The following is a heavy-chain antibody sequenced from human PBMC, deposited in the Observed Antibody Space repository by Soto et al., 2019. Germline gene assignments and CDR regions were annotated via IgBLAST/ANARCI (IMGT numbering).Heavy chain of an antibody. D-gene: IGHD2-15*01. CDR2: IIPIFGTA. V-gene: IGHV1-69*01. Sequence: QVQLVQSGAEVKKPGSSVKVSCTASGGTFSSYAISWVRQAPGQGLEWMGGIIPIFGTANYAQKFQGRVTITADESTSTAYMELSSLRSEDTAVYYCARALRYCSGGSCYSHYYYGMDVWGQGTTVTVSS. CDR1: GGTFSSYA. CDR3: ARALRYCSGGSCYSHYYYGMDV. J-gene: IGHJ6*02.